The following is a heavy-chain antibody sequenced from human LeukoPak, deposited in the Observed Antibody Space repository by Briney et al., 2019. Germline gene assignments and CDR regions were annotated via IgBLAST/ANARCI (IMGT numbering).Heavy chain of an antibody. D-gene: IGHD3-10*01. J-gene: IGHJ3*02. CDR1: GFTFSSYA. CDR3: ARETRDYYGSGSNDAFDI. V-gene: IGHV3-23*01. CDR2: ISGSGGST. Sequence: GGSLRLSCAVSGFTFSSYAMSWVRQAPGKGLEWVSAISGSGGSTYYADSVKGRFTISRDNSKNTLYLQMNSLRAEDTAVYYCARETRDYYGSGSNDAFDIWGQGTMVTVSS.